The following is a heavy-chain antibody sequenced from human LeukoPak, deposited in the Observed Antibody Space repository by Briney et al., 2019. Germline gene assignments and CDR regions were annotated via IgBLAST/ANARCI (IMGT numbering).Heavy chain of an antibody. D-gene: IGHD3-3*01. V-gene: IGHV5-51*01. J-gene: IGHJ4*02. CDR2: IYPGDSDT. CDR3: ARGADFWSGFSSYYFDY. Sequence: GESLKISCKGSGYSFTSYWIGWVRQMPGKGLEWMGIIYPGDSDTRYSPSFQGRVTISADTSISTAYLQLSSLKASDTAIYYCARGADFWSGFSSYYFDYWGRGALVTVSS. CDR1: GYSFTSYW.